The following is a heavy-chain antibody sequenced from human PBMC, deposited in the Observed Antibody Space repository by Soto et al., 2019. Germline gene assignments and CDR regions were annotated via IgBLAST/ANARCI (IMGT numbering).Heavy chain of an antibody. Sequence: SDTLSLTCALSGGSISSCNWWCGVRQPPGKGLEWIGEIYHSGSTNYNPSLKSRVTISVDKSKNQFSLKLSSVTAADTAVYYCARTGDSSGYYFRAFDIWGQGTMVT. V-gene: IGHV4-4*02. CDR2: IYHSGST. J-gene: IGHJ3*02. CDR3: ARTGDSSGYYFRAFDI. D-gene: IGHD3-22*01. CDR1: GGSISSCNW.